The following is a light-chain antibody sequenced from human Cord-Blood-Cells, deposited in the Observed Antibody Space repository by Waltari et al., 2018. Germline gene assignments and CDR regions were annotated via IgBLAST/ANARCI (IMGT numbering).Light chain of an antibody. Sequence: QSALTQPRSVSGSPGQSVTISCTGTSSDVGGYNYVSWYQQHPGKAPKLMIYDVSKRPSGVPDRFSGSTSVTTASLTISGLQAEDEADYYCCSYAGSYTFVVFGGGTKLTVL. V-gene: IGLV2-11*01. J-gene: IGLJ2*01. CDR2: DVS. CDR3: CSYAGSYTFVV. CDR1: SSDVGGYNY.